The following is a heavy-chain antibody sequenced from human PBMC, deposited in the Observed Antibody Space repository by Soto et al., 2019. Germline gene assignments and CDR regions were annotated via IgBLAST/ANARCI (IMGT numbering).Heavy chain of an antibody. CDR1: GASISTGGYS. CDR2: TYESGRT. Sequence: SETLSLTCIVSGASISTGGYSWSWIRQPPGKGPEWIGYTYESGRTYYKPSLKSRASISMDKSRNQFSVRLTSVTAADTAVYFCARGDRYSGSFSDYFDPWGQGTLVTVSS. D-gene: IGHD1-26*01. V-gene: IGHV4-30-2*01. J-gene: IGHJ5*02. CDR3: ARGDRYSGSFSDYFDP.